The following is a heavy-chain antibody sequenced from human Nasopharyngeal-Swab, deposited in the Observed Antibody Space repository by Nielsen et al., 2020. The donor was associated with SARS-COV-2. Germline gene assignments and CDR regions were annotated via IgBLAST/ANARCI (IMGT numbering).Heavy chain of an antibody. CDR2: IKSKTDGGTT. J-gene: IGHJ6*02. CDR3: AKSLESTAMVFYYYGMDV. CDR1: GFTFSNAW. D-gene: IGHD5-18*01. V-gene: IGHV3-15*01. Sequence: GESLKISCAASGFTFSNAWMSWVRQAPGKGLEWVGRIKSKTDGGTTDYAAPVKGRFTISRDDSKNTLYLQMNSLRAEDTAVYYCAKSLESTAMVFYYYGMDVWGQGTTVTVSS.